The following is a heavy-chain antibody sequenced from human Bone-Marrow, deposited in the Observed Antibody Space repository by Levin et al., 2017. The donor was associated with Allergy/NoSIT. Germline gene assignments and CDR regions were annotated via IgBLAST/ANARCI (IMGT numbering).Heavy chain of an antibody. J-gene: IGHJ5*02. D-gene: IGHD3-10*01. CDR1: GFNFRSCW. Sequence: PGGSLRLSCEVSGFNFRSCWMTWVRQAPGKGLEWVANINHLGSEKYYVDSVEGRFSISRDTAKNSVFLQMDRLRTEDTAIYFCARQLWRLSGSGSRPLDLWGQGTLVTVSS. CDR2: INHLGSEK. V-gene: IGHV3-7*01. CDR3: ARQLWRLSGSGSRPLDL.